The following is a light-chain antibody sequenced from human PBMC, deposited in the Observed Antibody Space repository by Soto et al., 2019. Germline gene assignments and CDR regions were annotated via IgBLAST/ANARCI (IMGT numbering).Light chain of an antibody. CDR1: QSVTSTY. CDR2: GAS. V-gene: IGKV3-20*01. CDR3: QQYCSSVSGT. J-gene: IGKJ2*01. Sequence: EIVLTQSPGTLSLSPGERATLSCRASQSVTSTYLAWYQQKPGQAPRLLIYGASSRATSIPDRFSGSGCATDFTLTISSLEPEDFAVYYCQQYCSSVSGTFGQGTKLEIK.